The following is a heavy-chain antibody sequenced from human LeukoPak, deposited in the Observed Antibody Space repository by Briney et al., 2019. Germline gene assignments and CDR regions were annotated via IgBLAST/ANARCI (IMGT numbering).Heavy chain of an antibody. CDR1: GGSISSYY. V-gene: IGHV4-59*01. CDR2: IYYSGST. D-gene: IGHD3-22*01. CDR3: ARDDSSGSLDY. J-gene: IGHJ4*02. Sequence: SETLSLTCTVSGGSISSYYWSWIRQPPGKGLEWIGYIYYSGSTNYNPSLKSRVTISVDTSKNQFSLKLSSVTAADTAVYYCARDDSSGSLDYWGQGTLVTVSS.